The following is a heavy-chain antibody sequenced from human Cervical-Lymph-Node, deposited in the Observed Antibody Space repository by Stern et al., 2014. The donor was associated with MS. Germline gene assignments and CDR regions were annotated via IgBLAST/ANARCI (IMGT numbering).Heavy chain of an antibody. CDR2: ISLYNGNT. V-gene: IGHV1-18*01. J-gene: IGHJ6*02. CDR3: ARWKDLYSGYYSGMDV. D-gene: IGHD3-22*01. Sequence: QMQLVQSGAEVKKPGASVKVSCRASGYTFTSYGISWVRQAPGQGLEWMGWISLYNGNTNYAPKLQGRITMTADTSTTTAHMELKSLTSDDTAVYYCARWKDLYSGYYSGMDVWGQGTTVIVSS. CDR1: GYTFTSYG.